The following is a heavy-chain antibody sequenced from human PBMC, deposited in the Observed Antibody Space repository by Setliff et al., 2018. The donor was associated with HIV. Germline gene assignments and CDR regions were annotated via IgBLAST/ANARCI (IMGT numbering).Heavy chain of an antibody. CDR1: GGAISSSGLGYY. CDR2: VYYSGST. V-gene: IGHV4-39*02. J-gene: IGHJ4*02. Sequence: PSETLSLTCTVSGGAISSSGLGYYWGWVRQRPGGGLERIGNVYYSGSTYYNPSLKSRVTISLDTSKTHLSLRLTSMTAAATAVYYCARSQPDTIFGVVIFDYWGQGKMVTVSS. CDR3: ARSQPDTIFGVVIFDY. D-gene: IGHD3-3*01.